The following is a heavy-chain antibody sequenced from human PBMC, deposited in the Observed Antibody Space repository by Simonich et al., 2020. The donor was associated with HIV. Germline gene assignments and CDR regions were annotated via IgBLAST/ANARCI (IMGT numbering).Heavy chain of an antibody. V-gene: IGHV1-2*02. CDR3: ARGGYFDWLSNPDY. D-gene: IGHD3-9*01. CDR1: GYTFTGYN. Sequence: QVQLVQSGAEMKKPGASVKVSCKASGYTFTGYNMHWVRQAPGQGLEGMGWINPNSGGTNYAQKFQGRVTMTRETSISTAYMELSRLRSDDTAVYYCARGGYFDWLSNPDYWGQGTLVTVSS. CDR2: INPNSGGT. J-gene: IGHJ4*02.